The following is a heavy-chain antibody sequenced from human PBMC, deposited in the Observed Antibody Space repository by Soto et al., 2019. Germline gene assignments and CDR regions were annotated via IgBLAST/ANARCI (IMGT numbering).Heavy chain of an antibody. J-gene: IGHJ4*02. V-gene: IGHV3-23*01. Sequence: VQLLESGGGLVQPGGSLRLSCAASGFTFSSYAMSWVRQAPGKGLEWVSGISGSGGSTYYADSVKGRFTISRDNSKNTLYLQMNSLRAEDTAVYYCAKDRYCSGGSCYSGFDYWGQGTLVTVSS. CDR3: AKDRYCSGGSCYSGFDY. D-gene: IGHD2-15*01. CDR2: ISGSGGST. CDR1: GFTFSSYA.